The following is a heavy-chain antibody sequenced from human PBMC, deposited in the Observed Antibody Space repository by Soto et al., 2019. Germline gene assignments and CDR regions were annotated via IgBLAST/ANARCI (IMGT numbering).Heavy chain of an antibody. CDR1: GGSISSYY. J-gene: IGHJ6*03. Sequence: SETLSLTCTVSGGSISSYYWSWIRQPPGKGLEWIGYIYYSGSTNYNPSLKSRVTISVDTSKNQFSLKLSSVTAADTAVYYCARRVGRGFGELLQRTTYYYYMDVWGKGTTVTVSS. V-gene: IGHV4-59*01. CDR3: ARRVGRGFGELLQRTTYYYYMDV. D-gene: IGHD3-10*01. CDR2: IYYSGST.